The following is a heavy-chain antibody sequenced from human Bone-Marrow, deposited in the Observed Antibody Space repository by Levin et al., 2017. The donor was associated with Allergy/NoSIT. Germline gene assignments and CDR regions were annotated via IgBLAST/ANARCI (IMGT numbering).Heavy chain of an antibody. CDR1: GFTFSSYW. J-gene: IGHJ4*02. D-gene: IGHD3-3*02. CDR3: AILGVVGPVPFDY. Sequence: GGSLRLSCAASGFTFSSYWMTWVRQAPGKGLEWVANIKQDGSKKNYMDSVKGRFTISRDNAKNSVYLQMNSLRAEDTAVYYCAILGVVGPVPFDYWGQGTLVSVSS. CDR2: IKQDGSKK. V-gene: IGHV3-7*01.